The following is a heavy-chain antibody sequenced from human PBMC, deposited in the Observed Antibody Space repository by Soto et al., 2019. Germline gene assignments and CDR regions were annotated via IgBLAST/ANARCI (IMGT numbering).Heavy chain of an antibody. CDR3: ARSGWNYDPGEWAFEY. V-gene: IGHV3-21*01. CDR2: ISSSNVYS. D-gene: IGHD3-3*01. Sequence: PGGSLRLSCAASGFDLSFYSMSWVRQVPGKGLEWVSLISSSNVYSYYAGSVRGRFTVSRDDAKNSLYLQMNSLRVEDTAVYYCARSGWNYDPGEWAFEYWGQGTLVTVSS. J-gene: IGHJ4*02. CDR1: GFDLSFYS.